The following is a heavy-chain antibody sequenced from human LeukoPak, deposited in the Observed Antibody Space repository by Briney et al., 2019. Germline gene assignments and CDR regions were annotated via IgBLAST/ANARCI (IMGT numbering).Heavy chain of an antibody. V-gene: IGHV4-4*09. J-gene: IGHJ4*02. CDR3: ARQINWNSITFDY. Sequence: SETLSLTCTVSGGSISSYYWSWIRQPPGKGLEGIGYIYTSGSTNYNPSLKSRVTISVDTSRNQFSLKLSSVTAADTAVYYCARQINWNSITFDYWGQGTLVTVSS. CDR1: GGSISSYY. CDR2: IYTSGST. D-gene: IGHD1-7*01.